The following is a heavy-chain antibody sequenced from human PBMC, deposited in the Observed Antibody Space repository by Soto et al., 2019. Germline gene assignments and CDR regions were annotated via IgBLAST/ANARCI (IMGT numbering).Heavy chain of an antibody. V-gene: IGHV1-3*01. CDR2: INAGNGNT. J-gene: IGHJ1*01. CDR1: GYTFTSYA. CDR3: ATHKIKRLVLAYFQH. Sequence: ASVKVSCKASGYTFTSYAMHWVRQAPGQRLEWMGWINAGNGNTKYSQKFQGRVTITRDTSASTAYMELSSLRSEDTAVYYCATHKIKRLVLAYFQHWGQGTLVTVSS. D-gene: IGHD6-13*01.